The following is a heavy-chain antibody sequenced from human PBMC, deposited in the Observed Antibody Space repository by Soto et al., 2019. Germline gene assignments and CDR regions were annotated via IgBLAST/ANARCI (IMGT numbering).Heavy chain of an antibody. J-gene: IGHJ4*02. Sequence: GESLKISCKGSGYSFTSYWIGWVRQMPGKGLEWKGIIYPGDSDTRYSPSFQGQVTISADKSISTAYLQMNSLRAEDTAVYYCAREIYDDYDSSGFDHWGQGTLVTVSS. CDR3: AREIYDDYDSSGFDH. V-gene: IGHV5-51*01. CDR2: IYPGDSDT. D-gene: IGHD3-22*01. CDR1: GYSFTSYW.